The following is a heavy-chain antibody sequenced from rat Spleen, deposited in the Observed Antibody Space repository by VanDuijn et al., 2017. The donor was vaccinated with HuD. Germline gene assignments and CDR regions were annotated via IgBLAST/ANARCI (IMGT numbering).Heavy chain of an antibody. Sequence: EVQLVESGGSLVQPGRSLRLSCVASGFTFSNYGMAWVRQAPTKGLEWVATISYDVIITYYRDSVKGRFTISRDNAKSTLYLQMDSLRSEDTATYYCARHGDYYGIYPFDYWGQGVMVTVSS. CDR1: GFTFSNYG. CDR3: ARHGDYYGIYPFDY. D-gene: IGHD1-8*01. J-gene: IGHJ2*01. V-gene: IGHV5-29*01. CDR2: ISYDVIIT.